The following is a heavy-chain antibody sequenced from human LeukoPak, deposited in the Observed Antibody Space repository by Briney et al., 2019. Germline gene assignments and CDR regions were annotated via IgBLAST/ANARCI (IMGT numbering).Heavy chain of an antibody. D-gene: IGHD3-10*01. V-gene: IGHV4-59*01. Sequence: SETLSLTCTVSGDSISSYYWSWLRQPPGKGLEWIGCIYYSGSTNYNPSLKSRVTISIDTSRNQFSLKLSSVTAADTAMYYCARFGRPGDYFDYWGQGTLVTVSS. CDR2: IYYSGST. CDR3: ARFGRPGDYFDY. J-gene: IGHJ4*02. CDR1: GDSISSYY.